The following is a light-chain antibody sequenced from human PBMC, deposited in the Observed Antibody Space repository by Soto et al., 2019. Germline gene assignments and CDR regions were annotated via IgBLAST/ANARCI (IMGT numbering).Light chain of an antibody. V-gene: IGKV3-20*01. Sequence: EIVLTQSPGTLSLSLGERATLSYRASQSVSSSYLAWYQQKPGQAPRLLIYGASSRATGIPDRFSGSGSGTDFTLTISRLEPEDFAVYYCQQYGSSPRTFGQGTKVEIK. CDR2: GAS. CDR1: QSVSSSY. CDR3: QQYGSSPRT. J-gene: IGKJ1*01.